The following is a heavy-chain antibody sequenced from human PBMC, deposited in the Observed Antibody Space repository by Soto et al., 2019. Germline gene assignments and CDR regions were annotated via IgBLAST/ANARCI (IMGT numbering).Heavy chain of an antibody. CDR2: IIPIFGTA. Sequence: GASVQVSCKASGGTFSSYAISWVRQAPGQGLEWMGGIIPIFGTANYAQKFQGRVTITADESTSTAYMELSSLRSEDTAVYYCARGIGVREVDYWGQGTLVTVSS. D-gene: IGHD2-15*01. CDR1: GGTFSSYA. CDR3: ARGIGVREVDY. V-gene: IGHV1-69*13. J-gene: IGHJ4*02.